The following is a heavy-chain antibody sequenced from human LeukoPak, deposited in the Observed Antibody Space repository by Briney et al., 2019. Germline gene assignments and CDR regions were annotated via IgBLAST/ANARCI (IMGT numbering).Heavy chain of an antibody. Sequence: GRSLRPSCAASGFTFSSYSMNCVRQPPGKWLEWVSSISGSSSYIYYTDSVSGRFTISRDNAKNSLYLYMNSLRAEDMAVYYCARRVVAALDGMDVWGQGTTVTVSS. V-gene: IGHV3-21*01. CDR3: ARRVVAALDGMDV. D-gene: IGHD2-15*01. J-gene: IGHJ6*02. CDR2: ISGSSSYI. CDR1: GFTFSSYS.